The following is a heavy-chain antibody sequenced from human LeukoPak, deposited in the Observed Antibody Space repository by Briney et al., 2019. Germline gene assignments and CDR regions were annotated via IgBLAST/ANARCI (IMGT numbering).Heavy chain of an antibody. V-gene: IGHV3-53*05. CDR1: GFTVSSNY. CDR3: ARELRNYYDSSGYSFDY. D-gene: IGHD3-22*01. Sequence: GGSLRLSCAASGFTVSSNYMSWVRQAPGKGLEWVSVIYSGGSTYYADSVKGRFTISRDNSKNTLYLQMNSLRAEDTAVYYCARELRNYYDSSGYSFDYWGQGTLVTVSS. CDR2: IYSGGST. J-gene: IGHJ4*02.